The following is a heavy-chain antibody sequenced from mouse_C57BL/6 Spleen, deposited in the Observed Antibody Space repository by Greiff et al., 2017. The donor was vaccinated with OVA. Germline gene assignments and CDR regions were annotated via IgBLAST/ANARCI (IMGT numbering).Heavy chain of an antibody. J-gene: IGHJ3*01. CDR3: AREGYYGSSYAWFAY. CDR2: IYPGGGYT. V-gene: IGHV1-63*01. CDR1: GYTFTNYW. Sequence: VQLQQSGAELVRPGTSVKMSCKASGYTFTNYWIGWAKQRPGHGLEWIGDIYPGGGYTNYNEKFKGKATLTADKSSCTAYMQYSSLTSEDSAIYYCAREGYYGSSYAWFAYWGQGTLVTVSA. D-gene: IGHD1-1*01.